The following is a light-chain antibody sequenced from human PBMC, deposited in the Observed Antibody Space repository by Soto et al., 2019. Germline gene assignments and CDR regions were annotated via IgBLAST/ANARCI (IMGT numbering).Light chain of an antibody. J-gene: IGKJ4*01. CDR3: QQYYGTPLT. V-gene: IGKV4-1*01. CDR1: QIVLYSSNNKNY. Sequence: DIVMTHSPDSLAVSLGERATINCKSSQIVLYSSNNKNYLAWYQQKPGQPPKLLIYWASTRESGVPDRFSGSGSGTDFTLTISSLQAEDVAVYYCQQYYGTPLTFGGGTKVDIK. CDR2: WAS.